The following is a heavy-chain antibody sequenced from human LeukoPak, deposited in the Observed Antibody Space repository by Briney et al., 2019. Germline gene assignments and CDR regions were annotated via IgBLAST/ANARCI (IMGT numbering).Heavy chain of an antibody. V-gene: IGHV3-74*01. J-gene: IGHJ4*02. CDR2: ISTDGSTT. CDR1: GFTFSNYW. CDR3: ARFSVVVAGYDY. Sequence: GGSLRLSCAASGFTFSNYWMHWVRQAPGKGLVWVSRISTDGSTTTYADSVKGRFTIPRDNAKNTLYLQMNSLRAEDTAVYYCARFSVVVAGYDYWGQGTLVTVSS. D-gene: IGHD6-19*01.